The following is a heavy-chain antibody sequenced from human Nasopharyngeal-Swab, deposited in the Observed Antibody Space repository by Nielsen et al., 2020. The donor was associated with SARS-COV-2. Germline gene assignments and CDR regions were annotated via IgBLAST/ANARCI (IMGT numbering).Heavy chain of an antibody. D-gene: IGHD3-3*01. CDR2: IYYSGST. CDR3: ARGTRGYSLYWYFDL. CDR1: GGSISSYY. Sequence: SETLSLTCTVYGGSISSYYWSWIRKPQGKGLEWIGYIYYSGSTNYNPSLKSRVTISVDTSTNHFSRKLSSVNAADTAVYYCARGTRGYSLYWYFDLGGRGTLVTVSS. J-gene: IGHJ2*01. V-gene: IGHV4-59*01.